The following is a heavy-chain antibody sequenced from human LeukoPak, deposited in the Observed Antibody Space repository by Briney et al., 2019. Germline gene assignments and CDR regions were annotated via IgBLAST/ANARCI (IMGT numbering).Heavy chain of an antibody. J-gene: IGHJ4*02. D-gene: IGHD2-2*01. CDR1: GYTLTELS. CDR3: ATGVDCSSTSCYLDY. V-gene: IGHV1-24*01. CDR2: FDPEDGET. Sequence: GAPVKVSCKVSGYTLTELSMHWVRQAPGKGLVWMGGFDPEDGETIYAQKFQGRVTMTEDTSTDTAYMELSSLRSEDTAVYYCATGVDCSSTSCYLDYWGQGTLVTVSS.